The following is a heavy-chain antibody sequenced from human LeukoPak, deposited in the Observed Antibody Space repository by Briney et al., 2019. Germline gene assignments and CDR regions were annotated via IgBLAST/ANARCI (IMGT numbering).Heavy chain of an antibody. D-gene: IGHD6-13*01. CDR3: ARDYSSWYFDY. J-gene: IGHJ4*02. CDR1: GGSFSSSSYY. V-gene: IGHV4-39*07. CDR2: IYYTGST. Sequence: KTSETLSLTCAVYGGSFSSSSYYWGWIRQPPGKGLEWIGSIYYTGSTNYNPSLKSRVTISTDTSKNQFSLKLSSVTAADTAVYYCARDYSSWYFDYWGQGTLVTVSS.